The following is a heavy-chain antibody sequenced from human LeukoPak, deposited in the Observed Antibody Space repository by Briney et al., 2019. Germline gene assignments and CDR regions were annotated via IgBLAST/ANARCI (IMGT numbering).Heavy chain of an antibody. D-gene: IGHD6-6*01. Sequence: GGSLRLSCAASGFIFSSYEMNWVRQAPGKGLEWVSYISSSGSRIYFADSVKGRFTISRDNAKNSLYLQMNSLRAEDTALYYCARVVSRLAARPGLDYWGQGTLVTVSS. CDR1: GFIFSSYE. V-gene: IGHV3-48*03. CDR3: ARVVSRLAARPGLDY. CDR2: ISSSGSRI. J-gene: IGHJ4*02.